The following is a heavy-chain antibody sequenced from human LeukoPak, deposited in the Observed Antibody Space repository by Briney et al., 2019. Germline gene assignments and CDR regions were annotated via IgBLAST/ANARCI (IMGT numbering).Heavy chain of an antibody. CDR3: ARGQSLGSYSSYYDFWSRGRGPIFVY. J-gene: IGHJ4*02. D-gene: IGHD3-3*01. CDR1: GGSISSSSYY. Sequence: PSETLSLTCTVSGGSISSSSYYWGWIRQPPGKGLEWIGEINHSGSTNYNPSLKSRVTISVDTSKNQFSLKLSSVTAGDTAVYYCARGQSLGSYSSYYDFWSRGRGPIFVYRGQGTLVTVSS. V-gene: IGHV4-39*07. CDR2: INHSGST.